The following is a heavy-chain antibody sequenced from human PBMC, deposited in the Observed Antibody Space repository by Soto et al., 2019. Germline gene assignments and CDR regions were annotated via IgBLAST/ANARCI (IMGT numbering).Heavy chain of an antibody. Sequence: PSQTLSLTCAISGDSVSSNSAAWNWIRQSPPRGLEWLGRAYYRSKWYNDYAVPVKSRITINPDTTKNQISLQVNSVAPEDTAVYYCARESAGTYYFDYWGQGTVLTGSS. CDR3: ARESAGTYYFDY. CDR2: AYYRSKWYN. J-gene: IGHJ4*02. D-gene: IGHD6-19*01. CDR1: GDSVSSNSAA. V-gene: IGHV6-1*01.